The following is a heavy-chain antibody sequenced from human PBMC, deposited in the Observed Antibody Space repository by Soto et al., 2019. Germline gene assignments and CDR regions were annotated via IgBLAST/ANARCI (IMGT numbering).Heavy chain of an antibody. CDR1: GYTFTSYG. J-gene: IGHJ3*02. D-gene: IGHD6-19*01. Sequence: QVQLVQSRAEVKKPGASVKVSCKASGYTFTSYGISWVRQAPGQGLEWMGWISAYNGNTNYAQKLQGRVTMTTDTSTSTAYMELRSLRSDDTAVYYCARESFGSSGWYPDAFDIWGQGTMVTVSS. CDR2: ISAYNGNT. V-gene: IGHV1-18*01. CDR3: ARESFGSSGWYPDAFDI.